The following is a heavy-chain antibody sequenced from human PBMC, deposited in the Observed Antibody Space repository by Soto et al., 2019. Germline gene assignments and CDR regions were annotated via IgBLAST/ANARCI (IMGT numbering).Heavy chain of an antibody. Sequence: QVQLVQSGAEVKKPGSSVKVSCKASGGTFSSYAISWVRQAPGQGLEWMGGIIPIFGTANYAQKFQGRVTISADESTSTGYMEQSSLRSGDTVVYYCARDYYDSSGYYEARGDFDYWGQGTLVTVS. CDR2: IIPIFGTA. D-gene: IGHD3-22*01. J-gene: IGHJ4*02. CDR1: GGTFSSYA. V-gene: IGHV1-69*01. CDR3: ARDYYDSSGYYEARGDFDY.